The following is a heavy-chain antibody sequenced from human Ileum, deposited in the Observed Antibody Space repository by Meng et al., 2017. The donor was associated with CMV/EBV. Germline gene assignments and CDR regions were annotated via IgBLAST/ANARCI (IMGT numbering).Heavy chain of an antibody. J-gene: IGHJ4*02. Sequence: DVQLEESVGDFRQPGVSLTLSCAASGFSFSDFAMNWVRQAPGKGLEFVARISDSGHMTEYLDSVKGRFTISRDNSKNTVSLEMNSLRVEDTALYYCAKDLSVRSEFDSWGQGTLVTVSS. CDR3: AKDLSVRSEFDS. D-gene: IGHD2/OR15-2a*01. CDR2: ISDSGHMT. V-gene: IGHV3-23*04. CDR1: GFSFSDFA.